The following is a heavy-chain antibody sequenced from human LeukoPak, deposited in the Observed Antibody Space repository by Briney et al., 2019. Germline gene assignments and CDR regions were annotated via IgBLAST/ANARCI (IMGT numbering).Heavy chain of an antibody. Sequence: PPGGPLRLSCAASGFTFSDHYMDWVRQAPGKGLEWVGRIRKKPNSYTTEYAASVKGRFTLSRDDSNNSLFLQMNSLKTEDTAVYYCARTTLINCNGGICFDLFDLWGQGTMVTVSS. V-gene: IGHV3-72*01. D-gene: IGHD2-15*01. CDR3: ARTTLINCNGGICFDLFDL. J-gene: IGHJ3*01. CDR1: GFTFSDHY. CDR2: IRKKPNSYTT.